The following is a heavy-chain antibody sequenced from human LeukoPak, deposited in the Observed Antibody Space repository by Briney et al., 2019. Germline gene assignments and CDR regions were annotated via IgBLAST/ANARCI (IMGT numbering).Heavy chain of an antibody. D-gene: IGHD4-17*01. J-gene: IGHJ4*02. CDR2: IYYSGST. CDR3: ARGGNYGDYDGYFDY. V-gene: IGHV4-59*08. CDR1: GGSISSYY. Sequence: PSETLSLTCTVSGGSISSYYWSWIRQPPGTGLEWIGYIYYSGSTNYNPSLRSRVTISVDTSKNQFSLKLSSVTAADTAVYYCARGGNYGDYDGYFDYWGQGTLVTVSS.